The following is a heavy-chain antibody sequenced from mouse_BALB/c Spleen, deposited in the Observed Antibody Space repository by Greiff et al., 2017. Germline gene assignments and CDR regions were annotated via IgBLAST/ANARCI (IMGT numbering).Heavy chain of an antibody. J-gene: IGHJ4*01. CDR2: INPSSGYT. CDR1: GYTFTSYT. Sequence: QVQLKQSGAELARPGASVKMSCKASGYTFTSYTMHWVKQRPGQGLEWIGYINPSSGYTNYNQKFKDKATLTADKSSSTAYMQLSSLTSEDSAVYYCARYDGYSLYYAMDYWGQGTSVTVSS. V-gene: IGHV1-4*01. D-gene: IGHD2-3*01. CDR3: ARYDGYSLYYAMDY.